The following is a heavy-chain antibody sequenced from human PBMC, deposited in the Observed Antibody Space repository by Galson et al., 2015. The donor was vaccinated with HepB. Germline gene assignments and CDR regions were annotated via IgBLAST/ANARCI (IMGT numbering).Heavy chain of an antibody. CDR1: GYTFTSYS. CDR3: ARGLVSGEVDY. V-gene: IGHV7-4-1*02. Sequence: SVKVSCKASGYTFTSYSMNWVRQAPGQGLEWMGWINTNTGNPTYAQGFTGRFVFSLDTSVSTAYLQISSLRAEDTAVYYCARGLVSGEVDYWGQGTLVTVSS. D-gene: IGHD2-8*01. J-gene: IGHJ4*02. CDR2: INTNTGNP.